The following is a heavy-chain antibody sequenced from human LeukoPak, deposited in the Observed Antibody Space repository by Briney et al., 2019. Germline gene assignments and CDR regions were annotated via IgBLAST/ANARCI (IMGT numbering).Heavy chain of an antibody. CDR2: IFYTGNT. J-gene: IGHJ4*02. CDR3: ARHGGNSVYDPFEH. D-gene: IGHD5/OR15-5a*01. Sequence: PSETLSLTCTVSGGSISSHYWSWIRQSPGKGLEWIGCIFYTGNTNYNPSLKSRVTISVDTSKKQFSLRLSSVTAADTAVYYSARHGGNSVYDPFEHWGQGTLVTVSS. CDR1: GGSISSHY. V-gene: IGHV4-59*08.